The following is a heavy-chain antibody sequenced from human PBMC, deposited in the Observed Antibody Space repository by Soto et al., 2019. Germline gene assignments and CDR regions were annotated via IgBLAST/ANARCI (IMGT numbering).Heavy chain of an antibody. J-gene: IGHJ6*02. Sequence: ASVKVSWKDSGETFTSYGIIWVRQAPGQGLEWMGWISAYNGNTNYAQRLQGRVTMTTDTSTSTAYMELRSLRSDDTAVYYCARGYCSSTSCSPLYGMDVWGQGTTVTVS. CDR1: GETFTSYG. V-gene: IGHV1-18*01. CDR3: ARGYCSSTSCSPLYGMDV. D-gene: IGHD2-2*01. CDR2: ISAYNGNT.